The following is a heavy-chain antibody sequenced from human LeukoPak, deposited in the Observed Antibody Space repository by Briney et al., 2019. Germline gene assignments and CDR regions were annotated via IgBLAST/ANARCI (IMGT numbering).Heavy chain of an antibody. CDR2: IMHDGSEK. CDR1: GFSFSIYW. Sequence: GGSLRLSCAASGFSFSIYWMSWVRQPPGKGLEWVANIMHDGSEKNYVDSVKGRFTISRDNTKNSLYLQMNSLRVEDTAVYYCAREDHSTYAYWGQGTLVTVSS. V-gene: IGHV3-7*01. CDR3: AREDHSTYAY. D-gene: IGHD2/OR15-2a*01. J-gene: IGHJ4*02.